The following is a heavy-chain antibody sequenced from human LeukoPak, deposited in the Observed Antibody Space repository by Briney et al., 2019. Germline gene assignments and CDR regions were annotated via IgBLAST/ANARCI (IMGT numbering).Heavy chain of an antibody. CDR2: ISYDGSNK. CDR3: ARSVGGGVSGTGDWFDP. Sequence: PGRSLRLSCAASGFTFSSYAMHWVRQAPGKGLEWVAVISYDGSNKYYADSVKGRFTISRDDSENTLYLQMNSLRAEDTAVYYCARSVGGGVSGTGDWFDPWGQGTLVTVSP. D-gene: IGHD6-19*01. V-gene: IGHV3-30-3*01. CDR1: GFTFSSYA. J-gene: IGHJ5*02.